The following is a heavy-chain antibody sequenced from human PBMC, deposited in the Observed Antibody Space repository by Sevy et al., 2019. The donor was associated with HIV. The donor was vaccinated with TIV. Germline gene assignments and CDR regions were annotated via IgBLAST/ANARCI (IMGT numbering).Heavy chain of an antibody. Sequence: GESLKISCAASGFTFSGYNMNWVRQAPGKGLEGISFISTFTTSIRYADSVKGRFTISRDSATQSLYLQMNSLTDDDTGVYYCARGGDWNSFDFWGQGTLVTVSS. V-gene: IGHV3-48*02. D-gene: IGHD1-1*01. CDR2: ISTFTTSI. J-gene: IGHJ4*02. CDR1: GFTFSGYN. CDR3: ARGGDWNSFDF.